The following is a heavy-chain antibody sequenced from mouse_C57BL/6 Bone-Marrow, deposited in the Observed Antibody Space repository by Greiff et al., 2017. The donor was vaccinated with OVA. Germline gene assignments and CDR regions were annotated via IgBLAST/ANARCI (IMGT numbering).Heavy chain of an antibody. CDR3: ARRGSGYEGYAMDY. Sequence: DVKLVESGGDLVKPGGSLKLSCAASGFTFSSYGMSWVRQTPDKRLEWVATISSGGSYTYYPDSVKGRFTISRDNAKNTLYLQMSSLKSEDTAMYYCARRGSGYEGYAMDYWGQGTSVTVSS. J-gene: IGHJ4*01. CDR1: GFTFSSYG. CDR2: ISSGGSYT. V-gene: IGHV5-6*02. D-gene: IGHD3-2*02.